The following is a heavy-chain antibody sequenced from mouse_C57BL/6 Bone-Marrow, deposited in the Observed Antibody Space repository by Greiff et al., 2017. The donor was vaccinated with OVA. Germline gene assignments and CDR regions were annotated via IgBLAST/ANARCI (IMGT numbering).Heavy chain of an antibody. CDR1: GYTFTDYY. V-gene: IGHV1-19*01. CDR2: INPYNGGT. D-gene: IGHD1-1*01. CDR3: ARKFTTVVAKDYFDY. J-gene: IGHJ2*01. Sequence: EVQLQQSGPVLVKPGASVKMSCKASGYTFTDYYMNWVKQSHGKSLEWIGVINPYNGGTSYNQKFKGKATLTVDKSSSTAYMELNSLTSEDSAVYYCARKFTTVVAKDYFDYWGQGTTLTVSS.